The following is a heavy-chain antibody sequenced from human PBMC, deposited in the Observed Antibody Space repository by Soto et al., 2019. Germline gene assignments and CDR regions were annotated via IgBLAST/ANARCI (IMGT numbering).Heavy chain of an antibody. CDR3: ARESEDLTSNFDY. J-gene: IGHJ4*02. CDR2: ISSTTNYI. V-gene: IGHV3-21*06. CDR1: GFTFTRYS. Sequence: GGSLRLSCAASGFTFTRYSMNWVRQAPGKGLAWVSSISSTTNYIYYGDSMKGRFTVSRDNAKNSQYLEMNSLRAEDTAVYYCARESEDLTSNFDYWGQGTLVTVSS.